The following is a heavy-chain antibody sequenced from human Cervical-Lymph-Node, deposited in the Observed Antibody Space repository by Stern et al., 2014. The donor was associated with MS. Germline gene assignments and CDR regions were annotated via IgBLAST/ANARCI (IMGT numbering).Heavy chain of an antibody. Sequence: QMQLVQSGGGVVQPGRSLRLSCAASGFTFSSYGMHWVRQAPGKGLEWVAVISYDGSNKYYADSVKGRFTISRDNSKNTLYLQMNSLRAEDTAVYYCARRLGYCSGGSCRHYYYGMDVWGQGTTVTVSS. J-gene: IGHJ6*02. V-gene: IGHV3-30*03. D-gene: IGHD2-15*01. CDR1: GFTFSSYG. CDR2: ISYDGSNK. CDR3: ARRLGYCSGGSCRHYYYGMDV.